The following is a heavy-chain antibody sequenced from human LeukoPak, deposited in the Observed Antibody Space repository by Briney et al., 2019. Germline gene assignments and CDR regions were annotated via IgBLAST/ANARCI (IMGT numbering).Heavy chain of an antibody. V-gene: IGHV4-39*01. D-gene: IGHD6-19*01. CDR1: GDSISSSDYY. CDR2: IYYSGNT. Sequence: SETLSLTCTVSGDSISSSDYYWGWSRQSPGKGLEWIGSIYYSGNTYYNPSLKSRVTISVDTSNNQFSLKLSSVTAADTAIYCCARHLFSGWYDYFDYWGQGTLVTVSS. CDR3: ARHLFSGWYDYFDY. J-gene: IGHJ4*02.